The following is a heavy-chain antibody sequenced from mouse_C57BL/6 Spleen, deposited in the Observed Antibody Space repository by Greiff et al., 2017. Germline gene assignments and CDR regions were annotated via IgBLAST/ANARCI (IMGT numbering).Heavy chain of an antibody. CDR1: GYTFTSYW. V-gene: IGHV1-61*01. CDR3: ARDYSNYFDY. Sequence: QIQLQQPGAELVRPGSSVKLSCKASGYTFTSYWMDWVQQRPGQGLEWIGNIYPSDSETHYNQKFKDKATLTVDKSSSTAYMQLSSLTSEDSAVYYCARDYSNYFDYWGQGTTLTVSS. J-gene: IGHJ2*01. CDR2: IYPSDSET. D-gene: IGHD2-5*01.